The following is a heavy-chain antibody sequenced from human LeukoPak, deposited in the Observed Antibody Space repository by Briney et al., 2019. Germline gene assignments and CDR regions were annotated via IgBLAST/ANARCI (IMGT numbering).Heavy chain of an antibody. Sequence: GASVKVSCKASGYTFTSYYMHWVRQAPGQGLEWMGIINPSGGSTSYAQKFQGRVTMTRDTSTGTVCMELSSLRSEDTAVYYCARDGATIKYGVDPWGQGTLVTVSS. V-gene: IGHV1-46*01. CDR1: GYTFTSYY. CDR3: ARDGATIKYGVDP. J-gene: IGHJ5*02. CDR2: INPSGGST. D-gene: IGHD5-12*01.